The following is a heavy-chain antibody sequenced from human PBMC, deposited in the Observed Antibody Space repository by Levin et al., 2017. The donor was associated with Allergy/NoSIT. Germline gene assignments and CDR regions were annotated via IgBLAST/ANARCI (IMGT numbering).Heavy chain of an antibody. V-gene: IGHV3-30*18. J-gene: IGHJ4*02. CDR2: ISYDGSNK. D-gene: IGHD3-9*01. CDR3: AKIKALLRYFDWLPDY. CDR1: GFTFSSYG. Sequence: GGSLRLSCAASGFTFSSYGMHWVRQAPGKGLEWVAVISYDGSNKYYADSVKGRFTISRDNSKNTLYLQMNSLRAEDTAVYYCAKIKALLRYFDWLPDYWGQGTLVTVSS.